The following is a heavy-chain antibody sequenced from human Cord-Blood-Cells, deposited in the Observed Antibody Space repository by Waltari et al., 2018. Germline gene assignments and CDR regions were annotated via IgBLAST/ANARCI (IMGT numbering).Heavy chain of an antibody. CDR1: GGSFSGYY. Sequence: QVLLQQWGAGLLKPSETLSLTCAVYGGSFSGYYWSWIRQPPGKGLEWIGEINHSGSTNYNPSLKSRVTISVDTSKNQFSLKLSSVTAADTAVYYCARPYGSSGYYYTPYAFDIWGQGTMVTVSS. CDR2: INHSGST. D-gene: IGHD3-22*01. J-gene: IGHJ3*02. V-gene: IGHV4-34*01. CDR3: ARPYGSSGYYYTPYAFDI.